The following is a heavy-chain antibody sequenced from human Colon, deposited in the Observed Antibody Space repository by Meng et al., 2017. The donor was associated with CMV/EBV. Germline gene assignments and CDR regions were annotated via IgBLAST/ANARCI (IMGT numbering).Heavy chain of an antibody. D-gene: IGHD4-17*01. J-gene: IGHJ4*02. CDR2: IYYSGYT. CDR3: ATDYGDYYFDR. Sequence: QLQPPESGPGLVKPSETLSLTCTVSGGSISSSTYYWGWIRQTPGKGLEWIGNIYYSGYTYYNPSLKSRLTISVDTSKNQFSLKLTSVTAADTAVYYCATDYGDYYFDRWGQGTLVTVFS. V-gene: IGHV4-39*07. CDR1: GGSISSSTYY.